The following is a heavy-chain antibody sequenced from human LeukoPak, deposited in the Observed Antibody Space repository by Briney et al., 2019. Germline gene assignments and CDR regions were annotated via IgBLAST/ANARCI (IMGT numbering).Heavy chain of an antibody. Sequence: SETLSLTCAVYGGSFSGYYWSWIRQPPGKGLEWIGEINHSGSTNYNPSLKSRVTISVDTSKNQFSLKLSSVTAADTAVYYCARAPIYYYDSSGPFDYWGQGTLVTVSS. J-gene: IGHJ4*02. CDR1: GGSFSGYY. CDR2: INHSGST. CDR3: ARAPIYYYDSSGPFDY. V-gene: IGHV4-34*01. D-gene: IGHD3-22*01.